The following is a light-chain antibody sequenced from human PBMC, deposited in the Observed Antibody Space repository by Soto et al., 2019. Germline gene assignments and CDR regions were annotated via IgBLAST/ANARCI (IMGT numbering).Light chain of an antibody. CDR1: QSVSSN. J-gene: IGKJ4*01. V-gene: IGKV3-15*01. Sequence: EIVMTQSPATLSVSPGERATLSCRASQSVSSNLAWYQQKPGQTPKLLIYVASTRATDIPARFSGSGSGTEFPLTISSLQSEDFAVYYCQQYNVWPLTFGGGTKVEFK. CDR3: QQYNVWPLT. CDR2: VAS.